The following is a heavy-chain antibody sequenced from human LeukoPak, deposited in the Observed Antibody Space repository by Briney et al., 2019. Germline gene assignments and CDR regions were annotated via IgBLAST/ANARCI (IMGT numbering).Heavy chain of an antibody. CDR2: IYYSGST. D-gene: IGHD6-13*01. CDR1: GGSISSYY. V-gene: IGHV4-59*12. Sequence: SETLSLTCTVSGGSISSYYWSWIRQPPGKGLEWIGYIYYSGSTNYNPSPKSRVTISVDTSKNQFSLKLSSVTAADTAVYYCARVGIAAAGTFYYYMDVWGKGTTVTVSS. J-gene: IGHJ6*03. CDR3: ARVGIAAAGTFYYYMDV.